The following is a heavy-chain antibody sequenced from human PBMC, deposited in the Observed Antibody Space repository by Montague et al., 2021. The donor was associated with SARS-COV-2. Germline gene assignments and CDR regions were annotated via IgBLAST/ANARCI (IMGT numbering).Heavy chain of an antibody. Sequence: SLSLSCAASGFIVGGYAMHWVRQGPGKGLEWVSVIRYDRSNKNYAASVKGRFSISRDNAKNTLYLQMNSLRAEDTAVYYCARASQKQYVLLWFGELLHDAFDIWGQGTMVTVSS. D-gene: IGHD3-10*01. CDR3: ARASQKQYVLLWFGELLHDAFDI. CDR2: IRYDRSNK. CDR1: GFIVGGYA. J-gene: IGHJ3*02. V-gene: IGHV3-30-3*01.